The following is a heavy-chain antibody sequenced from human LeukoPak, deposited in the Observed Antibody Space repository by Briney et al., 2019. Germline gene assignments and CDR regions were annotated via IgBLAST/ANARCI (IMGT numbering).Heavy chain of an antibody. CDR1: GFTVRNNY. D-gene: IGHD3-16*01. CDR2: IYSGGGT. CDR3: ARGRGGTFDI. Sequence: GGSLRLSCAASGFTVRNNYMSWVRQAPGKGLEWVAVIYSGGGTYYADSVKGRFTIPRDNSKNTLYLQMNSLRAEDTAVYYCARGRGGTFDIWGQGTMVTVSS. J-gene: IGHJ3*02. V-gene: IGHV3-66*01.